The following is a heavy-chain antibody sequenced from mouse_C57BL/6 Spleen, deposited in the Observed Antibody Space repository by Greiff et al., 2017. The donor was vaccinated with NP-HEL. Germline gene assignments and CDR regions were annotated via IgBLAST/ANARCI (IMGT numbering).Heavy chain of an antibody. CDR3: ARANPYYGSSYWYFGV. Sequence: VQLQQPGAELVMPGASVKLSCKASGYTFTSYWMHWVKQRPGQGLEWIGEIDPSDSYTNYNQKFKGKSTLTVDKSSSTAYMQLSSLTSEDSAVCYCARANPYYGSSYWYFGVWGTGTTVTVSS. D-gene: IGHD1-1*01. CDR2: IDPSDSYT. V-gene: IGHV1-69*01. J-gene: IGHJ1*03. CDR1: GYTFTSYW.